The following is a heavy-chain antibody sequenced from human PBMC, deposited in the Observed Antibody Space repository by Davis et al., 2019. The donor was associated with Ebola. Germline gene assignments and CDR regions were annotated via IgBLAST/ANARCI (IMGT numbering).Heavy chain of an antibody. D-gene: IGHD4-23*01. CDR3: TYGGTTMRYYYYGMDV. CDR2: IRSKANSYAT. V-gene: IGHV3-73*01. CDR1: GFTFSGSA. J-gene: IGHJ6*02. Sequence: GSLRLSCAASGFTFSGSAMHWVRQASGKGLEWVGRIRSKANSYATAYAASVKGRFTISRDDSKNTAYLQMNSLKTEDTAVYYCTYGGTTMRYYYYGMDVWGQGTTVTVSS.